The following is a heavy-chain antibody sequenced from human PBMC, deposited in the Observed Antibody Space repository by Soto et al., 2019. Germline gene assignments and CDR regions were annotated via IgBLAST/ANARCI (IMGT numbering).Heavy chain of an antibody. CDR2: ISGSGGST. V-gene: IGHV3-23*01. D-gene: IGHD3-9*01. Sequence: GGSLRLSGAASGPTFSSYAMSWVRQAPGKGLEWVSAISGSGGSTYYADSVKGRFTISRDNSKNTLYLQMNSLRAEDTAVYYCARGPGTYYDILTGYSYWGQGTLVTVSS. J-gene: IGHJ4*02. CDR3: ARGPGTYYDILTGYSY. CDR1: GPTFSSYA.